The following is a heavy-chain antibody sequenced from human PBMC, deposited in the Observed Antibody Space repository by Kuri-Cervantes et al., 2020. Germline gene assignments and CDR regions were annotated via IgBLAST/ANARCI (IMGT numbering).Heavy chain of an antibody. CDR3: ARDRTITIFGVVIPFFDY. CDR1: GFTFSSYG. V-gene: IGHV3-30*02. J-gene: IGHJ4*02. D-gene: IGHD3-3*01. CDR2: IRYDGSNE. Sequence: GGSLRLSCAASGFTFSSYGMHWVRQAPGKGLEWVAFIRYDGSNEYYADSVKGRFTISRDNSKNTLFLQMNSLRAEDTAVYYCARDRTITIFGVVIPFFDYWGQGTLVTVSS.